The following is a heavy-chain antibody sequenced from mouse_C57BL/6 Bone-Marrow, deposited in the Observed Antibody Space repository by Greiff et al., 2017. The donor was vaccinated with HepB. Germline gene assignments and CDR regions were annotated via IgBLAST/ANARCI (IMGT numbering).Heavy chain of an antibody. Sequence: VKLQQSGAELARPGASVKLSCKASGYTFTSYGISWVKQRTGQGLEWIGEIYPRSGNTYYNEKFKGKATLTADKSSSTAYMELRSLTSEDSAVYFCARGRYSGSSYDWYFDVWGTGTTVTVSS. CDR2: IYPRSGNT. CDR1: GYTFTSYG. CDR3: ARGRYSGSSYDWYFDV. J-gene: IGHJ1*03. D-gene: IGHD1-1*01. V-gene: IGHV1-81*01.